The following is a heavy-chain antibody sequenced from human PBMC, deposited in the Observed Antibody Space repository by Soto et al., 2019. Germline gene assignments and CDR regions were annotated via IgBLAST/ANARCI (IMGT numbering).Heavy chain of an antibody. V-gene: IGHV2-5*02. J-gene: IGHJ4*02. D-gene: IGHD5-12*01. CDR3: AHVYGGYDHFDY. Sequence: QITLKESGPTLVKPTQTLTLTCTFSGFSLSTSGVGVVWIRQPPGKALEWLALIYWDDDKRYSPSLKSRLTITKDTSKNQVVLTMTNMDPVDTATYYCAHVYGGYDHFDYWGQGTLVTVSS. CDR1: GFSLSTSGVG. CDR2: IYWDDDK.